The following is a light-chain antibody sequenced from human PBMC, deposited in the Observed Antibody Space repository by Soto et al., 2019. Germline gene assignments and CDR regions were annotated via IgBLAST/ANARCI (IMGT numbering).Light chain of an antibody. CDR3: QERSNWRPWT. CDR2: DAS. J-gene: IGKJ1*01. V-gene: IGKV3-11*01. Sequence: EIVLTQSPATLSLSPGERATLSCRASQSVSSYLAWYQQKPGQAPRLLIYDASNRATGIPARFSGSGSGTDFTLTISSLEPEDFAVYYCQERSNWRPWTFGQGIKVEIK. CDR1: QSVSSY.